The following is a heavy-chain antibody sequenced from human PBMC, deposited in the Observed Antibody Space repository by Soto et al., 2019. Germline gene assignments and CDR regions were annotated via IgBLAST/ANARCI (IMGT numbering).Heavy chain of an antibody. CDR1: GYTLASYD. J-gene: IGHJ3*01. CDR2: MNPNSGNT. CDR3: ARPLVVKTCTNGECQVGYSFNL. V-gene: IGHV1-8*01. Sequence: QVQLVQSGAEVMKPGASVKVSCKASGYTLASYDINWVRQATGQGLEWMGWMNPNSGNTGYAQKFQGRVIMTRNTSTNTAYLELSNLRSEDTAVYYCARPLVVKTCTNGECQVGYSFNLWGQGTIVTVSS. D-gene: IGHD2-8*01.